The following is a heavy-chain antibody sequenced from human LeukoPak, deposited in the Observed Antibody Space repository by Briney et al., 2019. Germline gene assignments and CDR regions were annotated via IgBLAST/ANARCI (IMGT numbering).Heavy chain of an antibody. CDR1: GFTFYDYG. Sequence: GGSLRLSCAASGFTFYDYGMSWVRQAPGKGLEWVSGINWNGGSTGYADSVKGRFTISRDNAKNSLYLQMNSLRAEDTALYYCARAGDCSSTSCYNYYYYYMDVWGKGTTVTVSS. D-gene: IGHD2-2*02. CDR3: ARAGDCSSTSCYNYYYYYMDV. J-gene: IGHJ6*03. V-gene: IGHV3-20*04. CDR2: INWNGGST.